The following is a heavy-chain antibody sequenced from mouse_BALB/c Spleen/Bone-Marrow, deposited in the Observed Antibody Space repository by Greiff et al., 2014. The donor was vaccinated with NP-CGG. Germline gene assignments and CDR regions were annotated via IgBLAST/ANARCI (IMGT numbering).Heavy chain of an antibody. V-gene: IGHV1-14*01. CDR1: GYTFTSYV. CDR2: INPYNDGT. D-gene: IGHD1-1*01. J-gene: IGHJ4*01. Sequence: VQLQQSGPELVKPGASVKMSCKASGYTFTSYVMHWVKQKPGQGLEWIGYINPYNDGTKYNEKFKGKATLTSDKSSSTAYMELSSLTSEDSAVYYCASGGGYYGSLYAMDYWGQGTSVTVSS. CDR3: ASGGGYYGSLYAMDY.